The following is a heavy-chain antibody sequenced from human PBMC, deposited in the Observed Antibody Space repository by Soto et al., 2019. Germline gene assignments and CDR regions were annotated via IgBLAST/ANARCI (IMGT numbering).Heavy chain of an antibody. CDR1: GFTFSGSA. Sequence: EVQLVESGGGLVQPGGSLKLSCAASGFTFSGSAMHWVRQASGKGLEWVGRIRSKANSYATAYAASVKGRFTISRDDSKNTAYLQMNSLKTEYTAVYYCTRDSSGWSFYYYYYGMDVWGQGTTVTVSS. J-gene: IGHJ6*02. CDR3: TRDSSGWSFYYYYYGMDV. V-gene: IGHV3-73*02. CDR2: IRSKANSYAT. D-gene: IGHD6-19*01.